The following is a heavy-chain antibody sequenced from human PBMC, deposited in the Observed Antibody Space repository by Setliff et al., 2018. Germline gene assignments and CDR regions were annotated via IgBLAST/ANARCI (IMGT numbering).Heavy chain of an antibody. CDR2: IQKRGSTTT. CDR3: ARAPPNRYSGSYEYFYMDV. D-gene: IGHD1-26*01. CDR1: GGSISSYY. Sequence: PSETLSLTCTVSGGSISSYYWSWIRQPPWKGLEWLGYIQKRGSTTTKYNPSLGSRISMSLDTSKNQFSLKVSSVTAADTAVYYCARAPPNRYSGSYEYFYMDVWGKGTTVTVSS. J-gene: IGHJ6*03. V-gene: IGHV4-59*08.